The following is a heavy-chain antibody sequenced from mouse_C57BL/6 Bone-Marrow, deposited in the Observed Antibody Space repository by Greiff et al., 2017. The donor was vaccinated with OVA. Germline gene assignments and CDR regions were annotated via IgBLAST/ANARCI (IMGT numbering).Heavy chain of an antibody. V-gene: IGHV5-15*01. D-gene: IGHD4-1*01. CDR2: ISNLAYSI. CDR1: GFTFSDYG. J-gene: IGHJ2*01. CDR3: ARRNWASSFDY. Sequence: EVQRVESGGGLVQPGGSLKLSCAASGFTFSDYGMAWVRQAPRKGPEWVAFISNLAYSIYYAATVTGRFTISRENAKNTLYLAMSSLRSEDTAMYYCARRNWASSFDYWGQGTTLTVSS.